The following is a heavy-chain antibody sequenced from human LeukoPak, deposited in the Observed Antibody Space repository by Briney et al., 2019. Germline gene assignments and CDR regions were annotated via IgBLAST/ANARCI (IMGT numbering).Heavy chain of an antibody. CDR2: IYHSGST. CDR1: GGSISSSNW. D-gene: IGHD5-12*01. CDR3: ARAVDNDYLYYMDV. J-gene: IGHJ6*03. V-gene: IGHV4-4*02. Sequence: PSETLSLTCAVSGGSISSSNWWSWVRQPPGKGLEWIGEIYHSGSTNYNPSLKSRVTISVDKSKNQFSLKLSSVTAADTAVYYCARAVDNDYLYYMDVWGKGTTVTVSS.